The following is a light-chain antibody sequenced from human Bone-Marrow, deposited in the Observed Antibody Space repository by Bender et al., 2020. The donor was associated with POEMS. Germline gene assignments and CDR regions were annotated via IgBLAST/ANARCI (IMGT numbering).Light chain of an antibody. CDR1: DSNFGGNN. CDR2: SNY. Sequence: QSVLTQPPSASGTPGQSVIISCSGTDSNFGGNNVNWYQHLPGSAPRLVVYSNYQRPSGVPDRFSGSKSGTSASLAISGLRSEDEADYYCSSFAGHNNWGVFGGGTKLTVL. V-gene: IGLV1-47*02. CDR3: SSFAGHNNWGV. J-gene: IGLJ3*02.